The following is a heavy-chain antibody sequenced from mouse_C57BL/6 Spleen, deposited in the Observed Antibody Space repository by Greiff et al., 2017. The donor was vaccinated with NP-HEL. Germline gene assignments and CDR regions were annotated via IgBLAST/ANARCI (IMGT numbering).Heavy chain of an antibody. CDR1: GYTFTSYW. V-gene: IGHV1-59*01. J-gene: IGHJ4*01. D-gene: IGHD4-1*01. Sequence: QVQLKQPGAELVRPGTSVKLSCKASGYTFTSYWLHWVKQRPGQGLEWIGVIDPSDSYTNYNQKFKGKATLTVDTSSSTAYMQLSSLTSEDSAVYYCARWGLGRVYAMDDWGQGTSVTVSS. CDR2: IDPSDSYT. CDR3: ARWGLGRVYAMDD.